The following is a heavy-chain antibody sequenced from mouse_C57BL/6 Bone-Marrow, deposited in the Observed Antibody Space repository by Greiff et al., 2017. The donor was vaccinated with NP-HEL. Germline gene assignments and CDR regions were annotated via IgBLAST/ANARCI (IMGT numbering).Heavy chain of an antibody. Sequence: EVQRVESGGGLVQPGGSLKLSCAASGFTFSDYYMYWVRQTPEKRLEWVAYISNGGGSTYYPDTVKGRFTISRDNAKNTLYLQMSRLKSEDTAMYYCARHYDYDDYAMDYWGQGTSVTVSS. D-gene: IGHD2-4*01. CDR2: ISNGGGST. CDR3: ARHYDYDDYAMDY. V-gene: IGHV5-12*01. CDR1: GFTFSDYY. J-gene: IGHJ4*01.